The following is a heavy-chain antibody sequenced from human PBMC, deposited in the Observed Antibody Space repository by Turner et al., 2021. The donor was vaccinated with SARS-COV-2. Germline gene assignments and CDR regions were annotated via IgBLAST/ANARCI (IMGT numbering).Heavy chain of an antibody. Sequence: EVQLVESGGGLIQPGGSLRLSCADSGFTVSSNYMSWVRQAPGKGLEWVSVIYSGGSTYYAESVKGRFTISRDNSKNTLYLQMNSLRAEDTAVYYCARDRMEVGGMDVWGQGTTVTVSS. D-gene: IGHD3-3*01. CDR1: GFTVSSNY. CDR3: ARDRMEVGGMDV. V-gene: IGHV3-53*01. CDR2: IYSGGST. J-gene: IGHJ6*02.